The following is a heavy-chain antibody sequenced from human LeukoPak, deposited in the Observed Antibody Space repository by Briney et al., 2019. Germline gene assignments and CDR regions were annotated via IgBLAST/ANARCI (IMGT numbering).Heavy chain of an antibody. Sequence: ASVKVSCKASGYTFNNYGISWVRQAPGQGLEWMGWISAYNGHTNYAQKHQDRVTMTTDTSTSTAYMELRSLRSDGTAVYYCARGGQLWAFVVDYWGQGTLVTVSS. CDR2: ISAYNGHT. V-gene: IGHV1-18*01. D-gene: IGHD5-18*01. CDR1: GYTFNNYG. CDR3: ARGGQLWAFVVDY. J-gene: IGHJ4*02.